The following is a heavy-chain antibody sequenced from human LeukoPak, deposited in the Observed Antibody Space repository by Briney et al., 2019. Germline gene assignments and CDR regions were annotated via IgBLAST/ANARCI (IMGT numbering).Heavy chain of an antibody. J-gene: IGHJ6*03. CDR1: GGSISSYY. D-gene: IGHD2-15*01. CDR2: INYSGST. Sequence: SETLSLTCTVSGGSISSYYWSWIRQPPGKGLEWIGYINYSGSTNYNPSLKSRVTISVDTSKNQFSLKLSSVTAADTAVYYCARDRGSPNYYYYYMDVWGKGTTVTVSS. V-gene: IGHV4-59*01. CDR3: ARDRGSPNYYYYYMDV.